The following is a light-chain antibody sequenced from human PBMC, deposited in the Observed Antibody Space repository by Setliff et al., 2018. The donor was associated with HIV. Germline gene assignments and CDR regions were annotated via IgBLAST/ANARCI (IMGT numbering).Light chain of an antibody. Sequence: QSVLTQPASMSGSPGQSITIPCTGTSSDVGGYNFVSWYQQHPGKAPKLMISEVSDRPSGVSNRFSGSKSGNTASLTISGLQAEDEAEYFCSSYTSSSTVMFGGGTKVTVL. CDR1: SSDVGGYNF. V-gene: IGLV2-14*01. J-gene: IGLJ3*02. CDR3: SSYTSSSTVM. CDR2: EVS.